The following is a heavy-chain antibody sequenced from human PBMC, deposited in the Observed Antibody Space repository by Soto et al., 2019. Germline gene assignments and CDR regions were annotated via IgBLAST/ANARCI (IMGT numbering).Heavy chain of an antibody. J-gene: IGHJ5*02. D-gene: IGHD2-8*01. CDR3: ARVPRYTSDIVQVAAVMYEDWFVP. V-gene: IGHV1-3*04. Sequence: QAQLVQSGAEVKKPGASVKLSCKASGYSFSKYAVQWVRQAPGQSLEWMGWIHTGDGDTKFSQKCHDRFTIKRDASATTVYMELSSLRAEDTAIYYCARVPRYTSDIVQVAAVMYEDWFVPWGQGTLVTVSS. CDR2: IHTGDGDT. CDR1: GYSFSKYA.